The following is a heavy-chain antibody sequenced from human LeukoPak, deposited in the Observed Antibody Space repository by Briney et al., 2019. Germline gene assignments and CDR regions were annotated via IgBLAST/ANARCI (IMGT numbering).Heavy chain of an antibody. Sequence: ASVKVSCKASGYTFTSYDINWVRQATGQGLEWMGWMNPNSGNTGYAQKFQGRVTMTRNTSISTAYMELSSLRSEDTAVYYCARGLGDYYDSSGYYYGENFDYWGRGTLVTVSS. D-gene: IGHD3-22*01. CDR3: ARGLGDYYDSSGYYYGENFDY. CDR1: GYTFTSYD. J-gene: IGHJ4*02. V-gene: IGHV1-8*01. CDR2: MNPNSGNT.